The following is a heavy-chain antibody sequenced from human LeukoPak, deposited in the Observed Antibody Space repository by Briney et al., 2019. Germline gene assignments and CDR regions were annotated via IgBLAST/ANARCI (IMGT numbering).Heavy chain of an antibody. D-gene: IGHD3-10*01. J-gene: IGHJ4*02. V-gene: IGHV4-39*07. CDR1: GGSFSSSSYY. Sequence: SETLSLTCTVYGGSFSSSSYYWGWIRQPPGKGLEWIGSIYYSGSTYYNPSLKSRVTISVDTSKNQFSLKLSSVTAADTAVYYCARGELYYYGSGSYYIAESPKWLCWGQGTLVTVSS. CDR2: IYYSGST. CDR3: ARGELYYYGSGSYYIAESPKWLC.